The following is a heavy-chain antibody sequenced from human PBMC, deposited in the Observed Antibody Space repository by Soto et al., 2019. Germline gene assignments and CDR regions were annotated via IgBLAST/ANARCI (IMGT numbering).Heavy chain of an antibody. D-gene: IGHD1-26*01. J-gene: IGHJ4*02. Sequence: SETLSLTCTFSGGSVRSVRYYCIWIRQPPGKGLEWIGYIYYSGSTNYNPSLKSRVTISVDTSKNQFSLKLSSVTAADTAVYYCARHWYSETDYYDSWGQGTLVTVSS. CDR2: IYYSGST. CDR3: ARHWYSETDYYDS. V-gene: IGHV4-61*01. CDR1: GGSVRSVRYY.